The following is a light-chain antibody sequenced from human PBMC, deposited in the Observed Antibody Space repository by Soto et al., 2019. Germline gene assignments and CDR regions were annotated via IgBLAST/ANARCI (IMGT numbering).Light chain of an antibody. CDR3: SSYRSSSTLVV. J-gene: IGLJ2*01. V-gene: IGLV2-14*01. CDR2: DVS. CDR1: SSDVGGYNY. Sequence: QSALTQPASVSGSPGQSITISCTGTSSDVGGYNYVSWYQQHPGKAPKLMIYDVSNRPPGVSNRFSGSNSGNTASLTISGLQAEDEADYYSSSYRSSSTLVVFGGGTKRTVL.